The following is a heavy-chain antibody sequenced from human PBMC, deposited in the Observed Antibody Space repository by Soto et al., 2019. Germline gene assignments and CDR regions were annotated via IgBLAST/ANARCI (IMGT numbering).Heavy chain of an antibody. CDR3: AQVPGSYSSQYYFDY. Sequence: QITLKESGPTLVKPTQTLTLTCTFSGFSLSTSGVGVGWIRQPPGKALEWLALIYWDDDKRYSQYLKSRLTITKDTAKNQVVLTMTNMDPVDTATYYCAQVPGSYSSQYYFDYWGQGTLVTVSS. D-gene: IGHD1-26*01. CDR2: IYWDDDK. V-gene: IGHV2-5*02. CDR1: GFSLSTSGVG. J-gene: IGHJ4*02.